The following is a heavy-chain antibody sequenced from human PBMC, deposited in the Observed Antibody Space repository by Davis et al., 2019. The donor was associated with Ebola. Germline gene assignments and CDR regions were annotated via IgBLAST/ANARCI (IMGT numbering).Heavy chain of an antibody. V-gene: IGHV4-59*01. CDR2: IYYSGST. CDR1: GGSISSYY. Sequence: PSETLSLTCTVSGGSISSYYWSWIRQPPGKGLEWIGYIYYSGSTNYNPSLKSRVTISVDTSKNQFSLKLSSVTAADTAVYYCARDRRAVAGPGVNWYFDLWGRGTLVTVSS. D-gene: IGHD6-19*01. CDR3: ARDRRAVAGPGVNWYFDL. J-gene: IGHJ2*01.